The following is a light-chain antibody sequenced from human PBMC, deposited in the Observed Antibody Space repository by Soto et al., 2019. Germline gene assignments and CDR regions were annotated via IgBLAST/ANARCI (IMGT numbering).Light chain of an antibody. CDR3: QHRTTWPGT. V-gene: IGKV3-11*01. CDR2: DAS. J-gene: IGKJ2*01. CDR1: QSVNFY. Sequence: EIVLTQSPATLSLSPGERATLSCRASQSVNFYLGWYQQKPGRAPRLLIYDASNRATDIPARFSGSGSGTDFTLTISALEPEDFAVYYCQHRTTWPGTFGQGTRLEI.